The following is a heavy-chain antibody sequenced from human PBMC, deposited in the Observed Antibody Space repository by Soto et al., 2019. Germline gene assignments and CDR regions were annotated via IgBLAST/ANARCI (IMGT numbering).Heavy chain of an antibody. CDR3: ARVSLSVRETSPYFDY. CDR2: IYYSGST. CDR1: GGSISSGDYY. J-gene: IGHJ4*02. D-gene: IGHD3-10*01. V-gene: IGHV4-30-4*01. Sequence: PSETLSLTCTVSGGSISSGDYYWSWIRQPPGKGLEWIGYIYYSGSTYYNPSLKSRVTISVDTSKNQFSLKLSSVTAADTAVYYCARVSLSVRETSPYFDYWGQGTLVTVSS.